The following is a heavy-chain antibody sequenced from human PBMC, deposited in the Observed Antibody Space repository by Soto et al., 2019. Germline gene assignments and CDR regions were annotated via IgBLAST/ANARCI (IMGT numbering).Heavy chain of an antibody. CDR3: ARAYYDSSGYDY. Sequence: QVQLVQSGAEVKKPGSSVKVSCKASGGTFSSYAISWVRQAPGQGLEWMGGIIPIFGTANYAQKFQGRVTITADESTGRAYVEMRSLRSEDTAVYYCARAYYDSSGYDYWGQGTLFTVSS. CDR1: GGTFSSYA. J-gene: IGHJ4*02. V-gene: IGHV1-69*01. CDR2: IIPIFGTA. D-gene: IGHD3-22*01.